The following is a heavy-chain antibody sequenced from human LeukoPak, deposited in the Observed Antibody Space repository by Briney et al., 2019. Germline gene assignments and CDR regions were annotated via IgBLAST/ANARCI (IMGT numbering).Heavy chain of an antibody. D-gene: IGHD1-14*01. CDR2: INHSGST. V-gene: IGHV4-34*01. CDR3: ARGGTTGGDPTKKYFQH. CDR1: GGSFSGYY. J-gene: IGHJ1*01. Sequence: SETLSLTCAVYGGSFSGYYWSWIRQPPGKGLEWIGEINHSGSTNYNPSLKSRVTISVDKSKNQFSLKLSSVTAADTAVYYCARGGTTGGDPTKKYFQHWGQGTLVTVSS.